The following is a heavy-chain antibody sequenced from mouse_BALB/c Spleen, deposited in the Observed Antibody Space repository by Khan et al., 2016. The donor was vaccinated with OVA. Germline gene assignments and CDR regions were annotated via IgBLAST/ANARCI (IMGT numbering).Heavy chain of an antibody. J-gene: IGHJ3*01. CDR2: ISGTGIYT. V-gene: IGHV5-9*02. CDR1: GFAFSSYD. D-gene: IGHD2-10*01. Sequence: EVQLVESGGGLVKPGGSLKLSCAPSGFAFSSYDMSWVRQTPEKRLEWVATISGTGIYTYYPDSVKGRFTISRDNARNTLYLQMSSLRSEDTPLYYCARPSYYGNPWFTYWGQGTLVTVSA. CDR3: ARPSYYGNPWFTY.